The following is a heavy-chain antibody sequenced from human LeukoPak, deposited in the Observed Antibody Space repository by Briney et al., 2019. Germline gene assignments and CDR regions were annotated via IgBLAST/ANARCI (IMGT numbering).Heavy chain of an antibody. D-gene: IGHD1-1*01. J-gene: IGHJ4*02. Sequence: GGSLRLSCAASGFTFSSYAMHRVRQAPGKGLEWVAVISYDGSNKYYADSVKGRFTISRDNSKNTLYLQMNSLRAEDTAVYYCARDLGVNWNDVYFDYWGQGTLVTVSS. CDR3: ARDLGVNWNDVYFDY. V-gene: IGHV3-30-3*01. CDR2: ISYDGSNK. CDR1: GFTFSSYA.